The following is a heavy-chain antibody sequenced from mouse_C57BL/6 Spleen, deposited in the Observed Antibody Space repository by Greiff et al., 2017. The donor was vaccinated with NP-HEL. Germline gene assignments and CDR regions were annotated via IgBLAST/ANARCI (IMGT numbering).Heavy chain of an antibody. CDR1: GFNIKDYY. Sequence: VQLQQSGAELVKPGASVKLSCTASGFNIKDYYMHWVKQRTEQGLEWIGRIDPEDGETKYAPKFQGKATITADTSSNTAYLQLSSLPSEDTAVYYCARALTTVVALYAMDYWGQGTSVTVSS. CDR3: ARALTTVVALYAMDY. CDR2: IDPEDGET. V-gene: IGHV14-2*01. J-gene: IGHJ4*01. D-gene: IGHD1-1*01.